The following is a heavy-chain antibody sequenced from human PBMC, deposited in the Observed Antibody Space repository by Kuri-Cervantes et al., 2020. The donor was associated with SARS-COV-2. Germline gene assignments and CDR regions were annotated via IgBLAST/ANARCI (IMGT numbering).Heavy chain of an antibody. CDR2: IRSNSHGGAA. J-gene: IGHJ6*02. D-gene: IGHD6-25*01. CDR3: TRLRGFGPLLHGLDV. Sequence: GGSLRLFCSASGFTFGDHAMSWFRQAPGKGLEWVGFIRSNSHGGAAESAASVKGRFTISRDDSKSIAYLQMNSLKTEDTAVYYCTRLRGFGPLLHGLDVWGQGTTVTVSS. V-gene: IGHV3-49*03. CDR1: GFTFGDHA.